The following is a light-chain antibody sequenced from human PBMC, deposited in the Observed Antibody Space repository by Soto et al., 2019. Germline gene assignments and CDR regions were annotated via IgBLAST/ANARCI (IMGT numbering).Light chain of an antibody. J-gene: IGKJ4*01. CDR1: QSIISY. CDR3: QQGYSTPLT. CDR2: AAS. V-gene: IGKV1-39*01. Sequence: DIQMTQSPSSLSASVGDRVTITCRASQSIISYLSWYQQKPAKAPKLLIYAASSLQSGVPSRFSGSGSGTDFTLTISSLQPEDFATYYCQQGYSTPLTFGGGTKVDIK.